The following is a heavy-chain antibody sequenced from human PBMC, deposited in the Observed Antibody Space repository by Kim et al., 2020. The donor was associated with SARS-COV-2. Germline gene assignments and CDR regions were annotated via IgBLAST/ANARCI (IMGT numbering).Heavy chain of an antibody. CDR2: INIDGTTT. D-gene: IGHD1-26*01. V-gene: IGHV3-74*01. J-gene: IGHJ4*02. CDR1: GFTFSSYW. CDR3: PRDLVGSRDY. Sequence: GGSLRLSCAASGFTFSSYWMHWVRQAPGKGLEWVSRINIDGTTTTYADSVNGRITISRDNVRSTLYLQLDSLRADDTADYYCPRDLVGSRDYWGQGTLV.